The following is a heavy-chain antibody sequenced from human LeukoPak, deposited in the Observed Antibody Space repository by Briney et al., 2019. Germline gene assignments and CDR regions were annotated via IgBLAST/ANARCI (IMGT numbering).Heavy chain of an antibody. J-gene: IGHJ6*03. CDR3: AKSYGSGSYYRYYYYMDV. CDR1: GGSFSGYY. D-gene: IGHD3-10*01. CDR2: INHSGST. Sequence: KASETLSLTCAVYGGSFSGYYWSWIRQPPGKGLEWIGEINHSGSTNYNPSLKSRVTISVDTSKNQFSLKLSSVTAADTAVYYCAKSYGSGSYYRYYYYMDVWGKGTTVTVSS. V-gene: IGHV4-34*01.